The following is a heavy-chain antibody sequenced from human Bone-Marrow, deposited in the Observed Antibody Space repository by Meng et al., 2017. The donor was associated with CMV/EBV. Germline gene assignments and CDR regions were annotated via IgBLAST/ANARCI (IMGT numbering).Heavy chain of an antibody. Sequence: ASVKVSCKASGYTFTGYYMHWVRQAPGQGLEWMGWINPNSGGTNYAQKFQGRVTMTRDTSISTAYMELSSLRSEDTAVYYCARARAVAGNWDYWGQGTLVTVSS. D-gene: IGHD6-19*01. V-gene: IGHV1-2*02. CDR2: INPNSGGT. CDR1: GYTFTGYY. J-gene: IGHJ4*02. CDR3: ARARAVAGNWDY.